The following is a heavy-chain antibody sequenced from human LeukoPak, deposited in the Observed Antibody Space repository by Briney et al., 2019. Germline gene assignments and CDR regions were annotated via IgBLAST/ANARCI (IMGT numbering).Heavy chain of an antibody. V-gene: IGHV1-18*01. Sequence: ASVKVSCKASGYTFTNYGISWVRQAPGQGLEWMGWISANNGNRNYALKLQDRVSMTTDTSTSTAYMELRSLRSDDTAVYYCARDLIMYGSESYFDDTFDIWGQGTKVTVSS. D-gene: IGHD3-10*01. CDR3: ARDLIMYGSESYFDDTFDI. J-gene: IGHJ3*02. CDR2: ISANNGNR. CDR1: GYTFTNYG.